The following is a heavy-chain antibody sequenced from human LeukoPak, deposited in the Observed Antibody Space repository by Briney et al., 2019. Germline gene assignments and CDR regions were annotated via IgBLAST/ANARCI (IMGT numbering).Heavy chain of an antibody. CDR1: GYTFTSYY. Sequence: ASVKVSCKASGYTFTSYYMHWVRQATGQGLEWMGWMNPNSGNTGYAQKFQGRVTMTRNTSISTAYMELSSLRSEDTAVYYCARGGREAAAGTYYYYYYMDVWGKGTTVTISS. D-gene: IGHD6-13*01. J-gene: IGHJ6*03. V-gene: IGHV1-8*02. CDR2: MNPNSGNT. CDR3: ARGGREAAAGTYYYYYYMDV.